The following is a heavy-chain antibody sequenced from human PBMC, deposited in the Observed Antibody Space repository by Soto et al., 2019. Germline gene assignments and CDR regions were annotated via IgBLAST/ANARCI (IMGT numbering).Heavy chain of an antibody. CDR2: VIPTLATA. D-gene: IGHD4-17*01. V-gene: IGHV1-69*01. CDR3: ASDYGEIDACDR. CDR1: GGPFNNHA. Sequence: QVQLVQSGAEVKKPGSSVKVSCKTSGGPFNNHAINWVRQAPGQGLEWVGLVIPTLATADYAQKFQGRVTMTADEVTNPCYMELSILRSDDTGVYYCASDYGEIDACDRWGQGTLVTVSS. J-gene: IGHJ3*02.